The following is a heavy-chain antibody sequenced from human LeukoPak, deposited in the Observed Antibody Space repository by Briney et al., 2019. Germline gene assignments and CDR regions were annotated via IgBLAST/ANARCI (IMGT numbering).Heavy chain of an antibody. D-gene: IGHD1-26*01. Sequence: SEALSLTCTVSGGSISNYWSWIRQPAGKGLEWIGYIYNSGGSTNYNPSLKSRVTISVDTSKNQFSLKLSSVTAADTAVYYCARRVGAMLPSDYWGQGTLVTVSS. J-gene: IGHJ4*02. CDR2: IYNSGGST. CDR1: GGSISNY. CDR3: ARRVGAMLPSDY. V-gene: IGHV4-59*08.